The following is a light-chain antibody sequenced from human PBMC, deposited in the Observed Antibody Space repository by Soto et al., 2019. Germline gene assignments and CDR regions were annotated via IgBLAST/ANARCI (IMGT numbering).Light chain of an antibody. CDR3: CSYAGTFAYV. Sequence: QSALTQPRSVSGSPGQSVTISCTGSSSDVGGYNYVSWYQQHPVKAPKLMIYDVSKRPSGVPDRFSGSMSGNTASLTISGLQAEDEADYDCCSYAGTFAYVFGTGTKLTV. V-gene: IGLV2-11*01. J-gene: IGLJ1*01. CDR1: SSDVGGYNY. CDR2: DVS.